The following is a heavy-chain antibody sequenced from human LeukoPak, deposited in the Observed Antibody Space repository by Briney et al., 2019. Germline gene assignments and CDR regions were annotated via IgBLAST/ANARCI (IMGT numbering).Heavy chain of an antibody. CDR2: IGGSGGST. CDR3: AEEFRGGWSFDY. J-gene: IGHJ4*02. D-gene: IGHD6-19*01. V-gene: IGHV3-23*01. CDR1: GFTLNSYS. Sequence: GGSLRLSCAVSGFTLNSYSMSWVRQAPGKGLEWVSGIGGSGGSTYYADSVKGRFTISRDKSKNTLFLQMNSLRAEDTAVYYCAEEFRGGWSFDYWGQGTLVTVSS.